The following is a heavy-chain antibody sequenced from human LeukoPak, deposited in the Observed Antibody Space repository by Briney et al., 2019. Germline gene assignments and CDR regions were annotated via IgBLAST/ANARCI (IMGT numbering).Heavy chain of an antibody. CDR1: GGSISSYY. V-gene: IGHV4-59*01. CDR3: ARGRLGGSGSYYNVPDY. CDR2: ISYSGST. D-gene: IGHD3-10*01. Sequence: PSETLSLTCTVSGGSISSYYWSWTRQPPGKGLEWIGYISYSGSTNYNPSLKSRVTISVDTSRNQFSLKLSSVTAADTAVYYCARGRLGGSGSYYNVPDYWGQGTLVTVSS. J-gene: IGHJ4*02.